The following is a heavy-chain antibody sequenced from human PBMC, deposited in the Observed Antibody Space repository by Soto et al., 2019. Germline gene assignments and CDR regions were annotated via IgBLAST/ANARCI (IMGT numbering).Heavy chain of an antibody. Sequence: GGSLRLSCAASGFTVSSNYMSWVRQAPGKGLEWVSVTYSGGSTYYADSVKGRFTISRDNSKNTLYLQMNSLRAEDTAVYYCARGAGQWLVAYYYGMDVWGQGTTVTVSS. CDR3: ARGAGQWLVAYYYGMDV. J-gene: IGHJ6*02. D-gene: IGHD6-19*01. CDR2: TYSGGST. V-gene: IGHV3-53*01. CDR1: GFTVSSNY.